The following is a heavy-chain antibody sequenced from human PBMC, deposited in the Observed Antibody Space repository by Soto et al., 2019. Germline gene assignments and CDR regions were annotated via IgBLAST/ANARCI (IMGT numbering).Heavy chain of an antibody. CDR2: IGYDGSNQ. Sequence: QVQLVEAGGGVVQPGRSLRLSCAASGFTFSSYGMHWVRQAPGKGLEWVAVIGYDGSNQYYADSVKGRFTISRDHSKNTLYLQINSLRAEDTAVYYCARYGYYYGSGSYYWGQGTLVTVSS. J-gene: IGHJ4*02. CDR3: ARYGYYYGSGSYY. V-gene: IGHV3-33*01. CDR1: GFTFSSYG. D-gene: IGHD3-10*01.